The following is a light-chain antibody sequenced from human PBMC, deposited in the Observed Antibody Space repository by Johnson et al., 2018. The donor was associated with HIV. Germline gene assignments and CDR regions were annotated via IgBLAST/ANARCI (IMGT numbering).Light chain of an antibody. CDR1: SSNIGNNY. CDR3: GTWDSSLSTGGNV. CDR2: DNN. V-gene: IGLV1-51*01. Sequence: HSVLTQPPSVSAAPGQKVTISCSGSSSNIGNNYVSWYQQLPGTAPKLLIYDNNKRPSGIPDRFSGSKSGTSVTLGITGLQTGYEADYYCGTWDSSLSTGGNVFGTGTKVTVL. J-gene: IGLJ1*01.